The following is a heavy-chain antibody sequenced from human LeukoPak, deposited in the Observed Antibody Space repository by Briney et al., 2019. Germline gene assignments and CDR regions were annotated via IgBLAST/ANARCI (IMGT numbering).Heavy chain of an antibody. V-gene: IGHV4-34*01. Sequence: PSETLSLTCAVYGGSFSGYYWSWIRQPPGKGLEWIGEINHSGSTNYNPSLKSRVTISVDTSKNQFSLQLNSVTPEDTAVYYCARTKGLKDGIAATDYWGQGTLVTVSS. CDR2: INHSGST. J-gene: IGHJ4*02. D-gene: IGHD6-13*01. CDR3: ARTKGLKDGIAATDY. CDR1: GGSFSGYY.